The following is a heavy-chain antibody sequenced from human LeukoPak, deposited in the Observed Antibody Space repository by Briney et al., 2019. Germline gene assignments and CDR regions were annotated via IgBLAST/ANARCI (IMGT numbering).Heavy chain of an antibody. D-gene: IGHD2-21*01. J-gene: IGHJ4*02. Sequence: SVKVSCKASGGTFSSYAISWVRQAPGQGLEWMGGIIPIFGTANYAQKFQGRVTITADESTSTAYMELSSLRSEDTAVYYCARVKYCGGDCYSHFDYWSQGTLVTVSS. V-gene: IGHV1-69*13. CDR1: GGTFSSYA. CDR2: IIPIFGTA. CDR3: ARVKYCGGDCYSHFDY.